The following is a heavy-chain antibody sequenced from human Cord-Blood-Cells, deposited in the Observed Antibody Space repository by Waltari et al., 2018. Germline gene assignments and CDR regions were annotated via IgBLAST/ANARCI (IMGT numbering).Heavy chain of an antibody. J-gene: IGHJ4*02. Sequence: EVQLVESGGVVVQPGGSLRLSCAASGFTIDDYTMHWVRQAPGKGLEWVSLISWDGGSTYYADSVKGRFTISRDNSKNSLYLQMNSLRTEDTALYYCAKDGSGSYYSPYFDYWGQGTLVTVSS. CDR3: AKDGSGSYYSPYFDY. CDR1: GFTIDDYT. V-gene: IGHV3-43*01. D-gene: IGHD3-10*01. CDR2: ISWDGGST.